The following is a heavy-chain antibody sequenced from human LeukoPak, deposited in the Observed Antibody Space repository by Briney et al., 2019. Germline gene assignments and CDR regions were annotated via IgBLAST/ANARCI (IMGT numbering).Heavy chain of an antibody. CDR1: GGSLSSSSYY. Sequence: PSETLSLTCTVSGGSLSSSSYYWGWIRQPPGKGLEWLGSIYYSGSTYYNPSLKSRVTISVDTSKNQFSLKLSSVTAADTAVYYCATYLYSSGWYVDYWGQGTLVTVSS. D-gene: IGHD6-19*01. J-gene: IGHJ4*02. V-gene: IGHV4-39*01. CDR2: IYYSGST. CDR3: ATYLYSSGWYVDY.